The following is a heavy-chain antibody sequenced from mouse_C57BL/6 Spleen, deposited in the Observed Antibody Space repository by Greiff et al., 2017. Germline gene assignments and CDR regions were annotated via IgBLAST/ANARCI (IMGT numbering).Heavy chain of an antibody. Sequence: QVQLQQPGAELVKPGASVKLSCKASGYTFTSYWMHWVKQRPGPGLEWIGMIHPNSGSTNYNEKFKSKATLTVDKSSSTAYMQLSSLTSEDSAVYYCARSLYYGSSYYAMDYWGQGTSVTVSS. CDR3: ARSLYYGSSYYAMDY. J-gene: IGHJ4*01. CDR2: IHPNSGST. CDR1: GYTFTSYW. D-gene: IGHD1-1*01. V-gene: IGHV1-64*01.